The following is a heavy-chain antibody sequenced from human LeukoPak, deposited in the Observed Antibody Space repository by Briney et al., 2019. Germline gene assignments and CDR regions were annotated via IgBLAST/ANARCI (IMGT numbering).Heavy chain of an antibody. D-gene: IGHD3-10*01. CDR1: GYRFTSYW. CDR2: IYPGDSDT. CDR3: ARHQYGSGSYYTDFTHYYYYMDV. J-gene: IGHJ6*03. Sequence: GESLKISCKGSGYRFTSYWIGWVRQMPGKGLEWMGIIYPGDSDTRYSPSFQGQVTISADKSISTAYLQWSSLKASDTAMYYCARHQYGSGSYYTDFTHYYYYMDVWGKGTTVTVSS. V-gene: IGHV5-51*01.